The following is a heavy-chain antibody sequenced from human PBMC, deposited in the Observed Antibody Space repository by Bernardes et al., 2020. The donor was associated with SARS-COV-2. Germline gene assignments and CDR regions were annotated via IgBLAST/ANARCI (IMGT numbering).Heavy chain of an antibody. J-gene: IGHJ3*02. Sequence: GGSLRLSCAASGFTFDDCGMSWVRQAPGKGLEWVSGINWNGGSTGYADSVKGRFTISRDNAKNSLYLQMNSLRAEDTALYHCASLYSGSYYAFDIWGQGTMVTVSS. D-gene: IGHD1-26*01. V-gene: IGHV3-20*01. CDR2: INWNGGST. CDR3: ASLYSGSYYAFDI. CDR1: GFTFDDCG.